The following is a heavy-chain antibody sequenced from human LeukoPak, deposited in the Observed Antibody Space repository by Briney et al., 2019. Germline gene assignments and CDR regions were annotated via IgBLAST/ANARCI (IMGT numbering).Heavy chain of an antibody. J-gene: IGHJ3*02. CDR1: AGSISNSSYY. V-gene: IGHV4-39*07. CDR2: LYFGGST. CDR3: ARDNLLSFGELSLHAFDI. Sequence: PSETLSLTCTVSAGSISNSSYYWGWIRQPPGKGLEYMGRMGSLYFGGSTHYNPSLKSRVTISLDTSKNQFSLKLRSVTAADTAMYFCARDNLLSFGELSLHAFDIWGQGTVVTVSS. D-gene: IGHD3-10*01.